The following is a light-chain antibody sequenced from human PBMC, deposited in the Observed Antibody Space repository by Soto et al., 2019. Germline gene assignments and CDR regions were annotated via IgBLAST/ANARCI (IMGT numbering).Light chain of an antibody. J-gene: IGLJ1*01. CDR2: DVS. CDR3: CSYAGGPYV. V-gene: IGLV2-11*01. Sequence: QSVLTQPTPVSGSPGQSIAISCTGPSSDIGGYDYVSWYQQHPGKAPNVIIFDVSKRPSGVPDRFSGSKSGNTASLTISGLQAEDEADYYCCSYAGGPYVFGTGTKVTVL. CDR1: SSDIGGYDY.